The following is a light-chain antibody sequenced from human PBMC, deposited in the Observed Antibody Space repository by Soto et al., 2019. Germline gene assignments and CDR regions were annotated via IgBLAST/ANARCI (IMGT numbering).Light chain of an antibody. Sequence: QSVLTQPPSVSGAPGQRVTISCTGSSSNIGAGYDVHWYQQLPGTAPKVMIYEVTNRPSGVSNRFSGSKSGNTASLTISGLLAEDEADYYCSSYKSSSNYVFGTGTKVTVL. CDR3: SSYKSSSNYV. CDR1: SSNIGAGYD. CDR2: EVT. J-gene: IGLJ1*01. V-gene: IGLV1-40*01.